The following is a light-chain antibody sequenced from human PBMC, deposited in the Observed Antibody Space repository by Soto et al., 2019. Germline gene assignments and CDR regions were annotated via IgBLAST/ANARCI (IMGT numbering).Light chain of an antibody. V-gene: IGKV3D-15*01. CDR3: QQYNKWPLIT. CDR2: DAS. CDR1: QSVGSF. Sequence: EIVLTQSPATLSLSPGERATLSCRASQSVGSFLAWYRQKPGQAPRLLIFDASTRATGTPARFSGSGSGTEFTLTISSLQSEDFALYYCQQYNKWPLITFGQGTRLEIK. J-gene: IGKJ5*01.